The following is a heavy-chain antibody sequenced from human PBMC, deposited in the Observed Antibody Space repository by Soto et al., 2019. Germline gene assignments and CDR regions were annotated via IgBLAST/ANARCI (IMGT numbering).Heavy chain of an antibody. CDR2: ISYDGSFV. Sequence: PGGSLRLSCVVSGLTFSDDGFHWVRQAPGKGLDWVAAISYDGSFVYYADSVRGRFTISRDNSRNTLDLQMNTLRHEDTAVYYCAKERGRNRNFAMDVWGQGASVTVSS. V-gene: IGHV3-30*18. CDR1: GLTFSDDG. D-gene: IGHD1-1*01. J-gene: IGHJ6*02. CDR3: AKERGRNRNFAMDV.